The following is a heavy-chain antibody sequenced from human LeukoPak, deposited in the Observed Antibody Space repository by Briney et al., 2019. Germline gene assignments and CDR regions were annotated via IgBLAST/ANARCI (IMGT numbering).Heavy chain of an antibody. Sequence: PGGSLRLSCAASGFTFSIYSMNWVRQAPGKGLEWIGEIYHSGSTNNNPSLKRRVTISVDKSKNQFSLKLNSVTAADTPVYYCAGVRGVRLDYWGQGTLVTVSS. D-gene: IGHD3-10*01. CDR2: IYHSGST. CDR1: GFTFSIYSM. CDR3: AGVRGVRLDY. V-gene: IGHV4-4*02. J-gene: IGHJ4*02.